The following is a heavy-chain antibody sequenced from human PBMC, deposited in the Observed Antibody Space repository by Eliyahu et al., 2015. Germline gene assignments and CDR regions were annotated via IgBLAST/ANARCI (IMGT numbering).Heavy chain of an antibody. Sequence: QVQLVESGGGLVKPGGSLRLSCAAXGFTXXXXXMSWIRQAPGKGLEWVSYISSSGSTIYYADSVKGRFTISRDNAKNSLYLQMNSLRAEDTAVYYCARGYCSGGSCHHSDAFDIWGQGTMVTVSS. CDR1: GFTXXXXX. V-gene: IGHV3-11*01. J-gene: IGHJ3*02. CDR3: ARGYCSGGSCHHSDAFDI. CDR2: ISSSGSTI. D-gene: IGHD2-15*01.